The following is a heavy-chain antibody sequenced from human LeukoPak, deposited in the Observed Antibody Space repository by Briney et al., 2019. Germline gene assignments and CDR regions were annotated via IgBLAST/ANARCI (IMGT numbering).Heavy chain of an antibody. CDR1: GFTFSSYE. Sequence: KAGGSLRLSCAAPGFTFSSYEMSWFRQAPGRGLGWVSYISSRGSTIYYAGAVKGRFTISRDNAKNSLYLQMNSLRADDTAVYYCARVKYIVGARGGFFDPWGQGTLVTVSS. D-gene: IGHD1-26*01. CDR3: ARVKYIVGARGGFFDP. J-gene: IGHJ5*02. CDR2: ISSRGSTI. V-gene: IGHV3-48*03.